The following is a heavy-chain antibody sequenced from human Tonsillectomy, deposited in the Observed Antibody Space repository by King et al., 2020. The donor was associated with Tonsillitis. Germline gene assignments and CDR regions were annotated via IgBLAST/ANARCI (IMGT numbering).Heavy chain of an antibody. D-gene: IGHD3-9*01. V-gene: IGHV3-23*04. CDR1: GFSFSSYA. CDR2: ISGSGGST. Sequence: EVQLVESGGGLVQPGGSLRLSCAASGFSFSSYAMSWVRQAPGKGLEWVSAISGSGGSTFYAESVKGRFTISRDNSKKTLYLQMNSLRVEDTAVYYCAVTGVPNYYYYYGMDVGGQGTTATVSS. CDR3: AVTGVPNYYYYYGMDV. J-gene: IGHJ6*02.